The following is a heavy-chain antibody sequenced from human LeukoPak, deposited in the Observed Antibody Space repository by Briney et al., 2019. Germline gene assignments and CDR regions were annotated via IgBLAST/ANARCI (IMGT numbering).Heavy chain of an antibody. CDR1: GFTFSDYS. CDR2: ISSSSSAR. V-gene: IGHV3-48*02. CDR3: ARGYCNGDSCYYNP. D-gene: IGHD2-15*01. J-gene: IGHJ5*02. Sequence: GGSLRLSCVASGFTFSDYSMNWVRQAPGKGLEWISYISSSSSARFFADSVKGRFTISRDNAENSLYLQMNTLRDEDTAVYYCARGYCNGDSCYYNPWGQGTLVTVA.